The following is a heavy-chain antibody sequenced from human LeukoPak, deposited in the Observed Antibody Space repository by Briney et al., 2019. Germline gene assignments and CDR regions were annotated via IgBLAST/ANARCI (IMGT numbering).Heavy chain of an antibody. J-gene: IGHJ5*02. CDR3: ASLYDILTGSWFDP. V-gene: IGHV4-59*01. D-gene: IGHD3-9*01. CDR1: VGSISSYY. Sequence: PSETLSLTCTVSVGSISSYYWSWIRQPPGKGLEWIGYTYYSESTNYNPSLKSRVTISVDTSKNQFSLKLSSVTAADTAVYYCASLYDILTGSWFDPWGQGTLVTVSS. CDR2: TYYSEST.